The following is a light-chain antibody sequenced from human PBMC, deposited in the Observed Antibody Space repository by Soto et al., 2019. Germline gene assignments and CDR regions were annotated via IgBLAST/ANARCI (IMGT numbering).Light chain of an antibody. CDR2: EVS. CDR1: SSDVGSYNY. CDR3: SSFTTSSSLYV. V-gene: IGLV2-14*01. J-gene: IGLJ1*01. Sequence: QSALTQPASVSGSPGLSITISCTGTSSDVGSYNYVSWYQQHPGKAPKLMIYEVSNRPSGVSNRFSGSKSGSTASLTISGLQAEDEADYYCSSFTTSSSLYVFGSGTKVTVL.